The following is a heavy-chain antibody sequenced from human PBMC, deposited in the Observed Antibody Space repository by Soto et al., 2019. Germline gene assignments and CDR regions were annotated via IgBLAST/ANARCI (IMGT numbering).Heavy chain of an antibody. CDR3: AREAGMYYYDSSGYYYRGYFDY. J-gene: IGHJ4*02. CDR1: GFTFSSYW. V-gene: IGHV3-7*05. D-gene: IGHD3-22*01. CDR2: IKQDGSEK. Sequence: PGGSLRLSCAASGFTFSSYWMSWVRQAPGKGLEWVASIKQDGSEKYYVDSVKGRFTISRDNAKNSLYLQMNSLRAEDTAVYYCAREAGMYYYDSSGYYYRGYFDYWGQGTLVTVSS.